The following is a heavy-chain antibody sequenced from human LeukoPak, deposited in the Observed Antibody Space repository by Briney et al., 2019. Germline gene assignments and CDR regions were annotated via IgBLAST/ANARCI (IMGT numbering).Heavy chain of an antibody. D-gene: IGHD1-26*01. J-gene: IGHJ4*02. Sequence: PGGSLRLSCAASGFTFSSYAMSWVRQAPGKGLEWVSAIGGTGGSTYYADSVKGRFTISRDNSKNTLYLQMNSLKAEDTAVYYCAKPGVGPTPLLTPHDYWGQGTLVTVSS. CDR3: AKPGVGPTPLLTPHDY. V-gene: IGHV3-23*01. CDR2: IGGTGGST. CDR1: GFTFSSYA.